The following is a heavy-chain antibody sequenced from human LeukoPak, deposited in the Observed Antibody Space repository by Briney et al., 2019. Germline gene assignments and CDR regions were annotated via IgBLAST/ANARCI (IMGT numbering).Heavy chain of an antibody. CDR1: GYSISSGHY. J-gene: IGHJ4*02. CDR3: ARRNAGVYFHY. D-gene: IGHD7-27*01. CDR2: MYHSGNT. Sequence: PSETLSLTCAVSGYSISSGHYWGWIRQPPGKGLEWIATMYHSGNTYYNPSLKSRVTISVDTSKNQFSLKVTSVTAADTAVYYCARRNAGVYFHYWGQGTQVTVSS. V-gene: IGHV4-38-2*01.